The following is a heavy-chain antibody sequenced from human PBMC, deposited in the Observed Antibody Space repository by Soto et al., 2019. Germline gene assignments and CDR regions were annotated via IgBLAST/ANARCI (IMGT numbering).Heavy chain of an antibody. CDR3: VRGPYNYNSRYFDY. CDR1: GWSFSGYF. Sequence: SETLSLTCTVSGWSFSGYFWTWIRQPPGKGLEWLAEINHSGITNYTPSVESRVSMSVDTSKNQFSLRLYSVTAADTAVYYCVRGPYNYNSRYFDYWGQGTLVTVSS. CDR2: INHSGIT. D-gene: IGHD1-1*01. V-gene: IGHV4-34*01. J-gene: IGHJ4*02.